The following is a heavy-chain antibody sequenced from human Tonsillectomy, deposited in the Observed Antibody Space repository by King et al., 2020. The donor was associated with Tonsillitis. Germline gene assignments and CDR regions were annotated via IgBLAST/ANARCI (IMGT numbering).Heavy chain of an antibody. CDR3: ARDSLSADFGDYVYYFDY. CDR2: ISYDGSKE. V-gene: IGHV3-30*01. J-gene: IGHJ4*02. Sequence: QVQLVESGGGVVQPGGSLSLSCAASGFTFSRYAVHWVRQAPGKGLEWVAVISYDGSKEHYADSVKGRFTISRDNSKNTLYLQMNSRRPEDTAVFFCARDSLSADFGDYVYYFDYWGQGTLVTVSS. CDR1: GFTFSRYA. D-gene: IGHD4-17*01.